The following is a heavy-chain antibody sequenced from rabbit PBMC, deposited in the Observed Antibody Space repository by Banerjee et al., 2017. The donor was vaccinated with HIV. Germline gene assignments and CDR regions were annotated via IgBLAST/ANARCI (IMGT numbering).Heavy chain of an antibody. CDR3: VRAPSYDDYGDWVL. CDR1: GFSFSNGYV. V-gene: IGHV1S45*01. CDR2: INTSSGNT. D-gene: IGHD2-1*01. J-gene: IGHJ4*01. Sequence: QEQLEESGGDLVKPEGSLTLTCTASGFSFSNGYVMCWVRQAPGKGLELIACINTSSGNTVYASWAKGRFTISRHNAQNTVSLQMNSLTAADTATYFCVRAPSYDDYGDWVLWGPGTLVTVS.